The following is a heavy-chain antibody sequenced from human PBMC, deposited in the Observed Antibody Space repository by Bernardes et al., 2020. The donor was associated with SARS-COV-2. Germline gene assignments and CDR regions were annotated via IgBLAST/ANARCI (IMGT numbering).Heavy chain of an antibody. D-gene: IGHD6-19*01. V-gene: IGHV4-59*01. CDR1: GDAISSYY. CDR3: ARDTNTSGWLAGLDP. Sequence: SETLSLTCSVSGDAISSYYWSWIRQPPGKGLEWIGYIYYSGSTNYNPSLKSRVTISVDTSKNQFSLKLSSVTAADTAVYFCARDTNTSGWLAGLDPWGRGTLVTVSS. CDR2: IYYSGST. J-gene: IGHJ5*02.